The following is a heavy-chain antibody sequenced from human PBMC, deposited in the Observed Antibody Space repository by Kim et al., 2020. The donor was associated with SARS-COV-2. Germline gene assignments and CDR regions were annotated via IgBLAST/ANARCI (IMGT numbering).Heavy chain of an antibody. CDR1: GGTFSSYA. CDR3: ARELPELRNDFDY. D-gene: IGHD1-7*01. V-gene: IGHV1-69*13. Sequence: SVKVSCKASGGTFSSYAISWVRQAPGQGLEWMGGIIPIFGTANYAQKFQGRVTITADESTSTAYMELSSLRSEDTAVYYCARELPELRNDFDYWGQGTLVTVSS. CDR2: IIPIFGTA. J-gene: IGHJ4*02.